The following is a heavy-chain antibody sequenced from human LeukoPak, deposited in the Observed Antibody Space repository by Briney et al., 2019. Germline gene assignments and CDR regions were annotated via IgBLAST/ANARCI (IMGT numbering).Heavy chain of an antibody. CDR1: GFTFSDYY. Sequence: GGSLRLSCAASGFTFSDYYMSWIRQAPGKGLEWVSYISSSGSTIYYADSVKGRFTISRDNAKNSLYLQMNSLRAEDTAVYYCARYRAVGYYYMDVWGKGTTVTVSS. V-gene: IGHV3-11*01. D-gene: IGHD6-19*01. CDR2: ISSSGSTI. J-gene: IGHJ6*03. CDR3: ARYRAVGYYYMDV.